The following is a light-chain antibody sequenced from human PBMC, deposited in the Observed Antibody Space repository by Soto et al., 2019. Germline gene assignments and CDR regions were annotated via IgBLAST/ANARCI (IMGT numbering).Light chain of an antibody. CDR3: QQYNSYPHT. J-gene: IGKJ4*01. CDR1: QSISHW. Sequence: DIQMTQSPSTLSASVGDRVTITCRASQSISHWLAWYQQKPGKAPKFLMYKASSLESGVPSRFSGTGSGTEFTLTISSLQPDDFASYYCQQYNSYPHTFGGGTKVEIK. CDR2: KAS. V-gene: IGKV1-5*03.